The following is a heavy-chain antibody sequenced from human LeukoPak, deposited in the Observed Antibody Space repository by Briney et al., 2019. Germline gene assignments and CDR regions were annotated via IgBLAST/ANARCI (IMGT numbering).Heavy chain of an antibody. CDR1: GGSISSSSYY. CDR3: ARSIVGASYYFDY. CDR2: IYYSGST. V-gene: IGHV4-39*01. Sequence: SETLSLXCTVSGGSISSSSYYWGWIRQPPGKGLEWIGSIYYSGSTYYNPSLKSRVTISVDTSKNQFSLKLSSVTAADTAVYYCARSIVGASYYFDYWGQGTLVTVSS. D-gene: IGHD1-26*01. J-gene: IGHJ4*02.